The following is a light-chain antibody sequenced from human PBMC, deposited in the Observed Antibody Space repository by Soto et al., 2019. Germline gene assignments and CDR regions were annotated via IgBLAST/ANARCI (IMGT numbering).Light chain of an antibody. CDR1: SSDVGGYNY. V-gene: IGLV2-14*01. CDR3: SSYTGSSTYVL. Sequence: HSALTQPASVSGSPGQSITISCTGTSSDVGGYNYVSWYQQHPGKAPKLMIYDVSNRPSGVSNRFSGSKSGNTASLTISGLQAEDETDYYCSSYTGSSTYVLFGGGTELTVL. CDR2: DVS. J-gene: IGLJ2*01.